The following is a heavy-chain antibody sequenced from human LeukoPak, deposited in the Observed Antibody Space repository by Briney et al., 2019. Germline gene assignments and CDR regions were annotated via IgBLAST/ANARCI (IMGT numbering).Heavy chain of an antibody. CDR2: VKQDGSEK. CDR3: ARGTYSSGWPRGFCDY. V-gene: IGHV3-7*03. D-gene: IGHD6-25*01. Sequence: GGSLRLSCAASGFTFSRYWMSWVRQAPGKGLEWVANVKQDGSEKYYVDSVKGRFTISRDNAKNSLYLQMNSLRAEDTAVYYCARGTYSSGWPRGFCDYWGQGTLVTVSS. CDR1: GFTFSRYW. J-gene: IGHJ4*02.